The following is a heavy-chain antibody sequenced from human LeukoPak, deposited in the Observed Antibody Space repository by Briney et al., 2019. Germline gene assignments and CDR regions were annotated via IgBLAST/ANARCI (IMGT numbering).Heavy chain of an antibody. V-gene: IGHV4-4*07. D-gene: IGHD6-19*01. Sequence: SETLSLTCTVSGDSISSSYWGWIRQPAGKGLEWIGRIHTSGSTYYSPSLRSRVTMSVDTSTNQFSLKLSSVTAADTAMYYCARVRLGRGLDYWGQGTLVTVSS. CDR1: GDSISSSY. CDR2: IHTSGST. CDR3: ARVRLGRGLDY. J-gene: IGHJ4*02.